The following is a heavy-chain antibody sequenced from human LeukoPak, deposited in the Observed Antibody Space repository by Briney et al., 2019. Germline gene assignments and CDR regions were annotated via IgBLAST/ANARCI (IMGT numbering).Heavy chain of an antibody. CDR2: IYHSGST. D-gene: IGHD3-3*01. V-gene: IGHV4-34*01. CDR3: ASVFWSGYPY. CDR1: GGSFSGYY. J-gene: IGHJ4*02. Sequence: SETLSLTCAVYGGSFSGYYWSWIRQPPGKGLEWIGSIYHSGSTYYNPSLKSRVTISVDTSKNQFSLKLSSVTAADTAVYYCASVFWSGYPYWGQGTLVTVSS.